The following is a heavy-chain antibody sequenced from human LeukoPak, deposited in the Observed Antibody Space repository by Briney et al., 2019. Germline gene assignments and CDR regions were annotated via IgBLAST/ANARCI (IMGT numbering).Heavy chain of an antibody. CDR2: IIPILGIA. D-gene: IGHD6-13*01. V-gene: IGHV1-69*04. J-gene: IGHJ1*01. CDR1: GGTFSSYA. CDR3: ARAGEIAAAPTRPYFQH. Sequence: EASVKVSCKASGGTFSSYAISWVRQAPGQGLEWMGRIIPILGIANYAQKFQGRVTITADKSTSTAYMELSSLRSEDTAVYYCARAGEIAAAPTRPYFQHWGQGTLVTVSS.